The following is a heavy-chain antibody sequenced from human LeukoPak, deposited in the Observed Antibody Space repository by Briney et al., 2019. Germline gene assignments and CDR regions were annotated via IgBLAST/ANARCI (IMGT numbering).Heavy chain of an antibody. CDR1: GFTFSSYW. Sequence: GGSLRLSCAASGFTFSSYWMSWVRQAPGKGLEWVANIKQDGSEKYYVDSMKGRFTISRDNAKNSLYLQMNSLRAEDTAVYYCARDKAGFDYYYYYMDVWGKGTTVTVSS. D-gene: IGHD1-14*01. CDR3: ARDKAGFDYYYYYMDV. V-gene: IGHV3-7*01. CDR2: IKQDGSEK. J-gene: IGHJ6*03.